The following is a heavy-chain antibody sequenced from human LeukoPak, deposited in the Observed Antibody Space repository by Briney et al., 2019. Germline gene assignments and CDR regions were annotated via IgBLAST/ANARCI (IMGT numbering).Heavy chain of an antibody. Sequence: GASVKVSCKASGYTFTSYYMHWVRQALGQGLEWMGIINPSGGSTSYAQKFQGRVTMTRDMSTSTVYMELSSLRSEDTAVYYCAREGYYGSGSYQFDYWGQGTLVTVSS. J-gene: IGHJ4*02. CDR1: GYTFTSYY. V-gene: IGHV1-46*01. D-gene: IGHD3-10*01. CDR3: AREGYYGSGSYQFDY. CDR2: INPSGGST.